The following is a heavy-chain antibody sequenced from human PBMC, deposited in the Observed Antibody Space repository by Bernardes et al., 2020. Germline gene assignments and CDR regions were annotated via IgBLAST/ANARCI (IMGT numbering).Heavy chain of an antibody. J-gene: IGHJ6*02. CDR1: GGSISSYY. V-gene: IGHV4-59*01. CDR3: ARFGRATQHYYYYGMDV. Sequence: SETLSLTCTVSGGSISSYYWSWIRQPPGKGLEWIWYIYYSGSTNYNPSLKSRVTISVDTSKNQFSLKLSSVTAADTAVYYCARFGRATQHYYYYGMDVWGQGTTVTVSS. CDR2: IYYSGST. D-gene: IGHD1-26*01.